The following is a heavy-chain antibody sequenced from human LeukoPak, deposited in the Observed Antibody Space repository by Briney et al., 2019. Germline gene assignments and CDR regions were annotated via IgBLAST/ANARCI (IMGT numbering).Heavy chain of an antibody. V-gene: IGHV1-18*04. Sequence: ASVNVSCKASGYTFTSYFMSWVRQAPGQGLEWLGRISVYNGNTNYAQKLQGRVTMTTATSTSTAYMELRSPRSDDTAVYYCVQICVLLGDDVGIHPRGFDYWGQGTLVTVSS. J-gene: IGHJ4*02. CDR3: VQICVLLGDDVGIHPRGFDY. D-gene: IGHD2/OR15-2a*01. CDR2: ISVYNGNT. CDR1: GYTFTSYF.